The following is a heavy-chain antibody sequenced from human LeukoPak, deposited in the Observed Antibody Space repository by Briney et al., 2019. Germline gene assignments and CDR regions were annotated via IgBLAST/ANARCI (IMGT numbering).Heavy chain of an antibody. Sequence: SETLSLTCAVYGGSFSGYYWSWIRQPPGKGLEWIGEINHSGSTNYNPSLKSRVTISVDTSKNQFSLKLSSVTAADTAVYYCARGRGAAAGNRAGYHVFDYWGQGTLVTLSS. J-gene: IGHJ4*02. D-gene: IGHD6-13*01. CDR2: INHSGST. CDR3: ARGRGAAAGNRAGYHVFDY. V-gene: IGHV4-34*01. CDR1: GGSFSGYY.